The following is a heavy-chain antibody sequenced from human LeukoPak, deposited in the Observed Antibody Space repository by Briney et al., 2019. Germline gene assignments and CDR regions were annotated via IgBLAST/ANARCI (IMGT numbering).Heavy chain of an antibody. CDR1: GYTFTSYG. CDR2: ISAYNGNT. V-gene: IGHV1-18*01. Sequence: ASVKVSCKASGYTFTSYGISWVRQAPGQGLEWMGWISAYNGNTNYAQKLQGRVTMTTDTSTSTAYMELRSLRSDDTAVYYCARDRPVGYSSGWYTGFDYWGQGTLVTVSS. J-gene: IGHJ4*02. CDR3: ARDRPVGYSSGWYTGFDY. D-gene: IGHD6-19*01.